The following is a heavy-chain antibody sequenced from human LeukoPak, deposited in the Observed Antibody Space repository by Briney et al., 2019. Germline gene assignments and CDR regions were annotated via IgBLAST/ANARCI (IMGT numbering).Heavy chain of an antibody. V-gene: IGHV3-11*01. Sequence: GGSLRLSCVGSGFTFSDYYMSWIRQAPGKGLEWVSYISSSGSTIYYADSVKGRFTISRGNAKNSLYLQMNSLRAEDTAVYYCAREDERWLQSCAFDIWGQGTMVTVSS. CDR2: ISSSGSTI. J-gene: IGHJ3*02. CDR3: AREDERWLQSCAFDI. D-gene: IGHD5-24*01. CDR1: GFTFSDYY.